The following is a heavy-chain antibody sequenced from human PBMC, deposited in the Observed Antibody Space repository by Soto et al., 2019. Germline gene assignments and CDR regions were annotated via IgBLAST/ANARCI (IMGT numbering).Heavy chain of an antibody. D-gene: IGHD3-3*01. V-gene: IGHV4-39*01. J-gene: IGHJ6*03. CDR1: GGSISSSSYY. Sequence: SETLSLTCTVSGGSISSSSYYWGWIRQPPGKGLEWIGSIYYSGSTYYNPSLKSRVTISLEMSKNQVSLKLSSVTAADTVVYYCARIKIVGILTYYMDVWGKGTTVTVSS. CDR3: ARIKIVGILTYYMDV. CDR2: IYYSGST.